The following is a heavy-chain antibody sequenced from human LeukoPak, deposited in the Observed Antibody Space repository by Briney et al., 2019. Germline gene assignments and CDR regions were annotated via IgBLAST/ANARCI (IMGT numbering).Heavy chain of an antibody. J-gene: IGHJ4*02. CDR1: GYTFTGHY. D-gene: IGHD4-23*01. CDR3: APTVVTPGDY. Sequence: GASVKVSCKASGYTFTGHYMHWVRQAPGQGPEWMGWMNPNSGNTGYAQKFQGRVTMTRNTSISTAYMELSSLRSEDTAVYYCAPTVVTPGDYWGQGTLVTVSS. CDR2: MNPNSGNT. V-gene: IGHV1-8*02.